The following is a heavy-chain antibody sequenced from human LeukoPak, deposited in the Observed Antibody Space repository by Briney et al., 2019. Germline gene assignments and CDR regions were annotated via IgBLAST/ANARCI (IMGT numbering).Heavy chain of an antibody. CDR2: ISYDGSNK. D-gene: IGHD1-20*01. CDR1: GFTFSSYG. V-gene: IGHV3-30*03. CDR3: ARRRRITGTVGHDAFDI. Sequence: GGSLRLSCAASGFTFSSYGMHWVRQAPGKGLGWVGVISYDGSNKYYADSVKGRFTISRDNSKNTLYLQMNSLRAEDTAVYYCARRRRITGTVGHDAFDIWGQGTMVTVSS. J-gene: IGHJ3*02.